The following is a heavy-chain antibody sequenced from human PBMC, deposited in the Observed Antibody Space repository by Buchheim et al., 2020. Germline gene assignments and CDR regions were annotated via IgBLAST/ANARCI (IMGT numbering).Heavy chain of an antibody. Sequence: QLQLQESGPGLVKPSETLSLTCTVSGGSISNRAYFWGWIRQPPGKGPEWIATIRYSGTTYFNPSPQNRVTISVDTSKHQFSLTLRSVTAADTALYYCARENRDGYRNGVDVWGQGTT. CDR3: ARENRDGYRNGVDV. D-gene: IGHD5-24*01. CDR2: IRYSGTT. J-gene: IGHJ6*02. V-gene: IGHV4-39*07. CDR1: GGSISNRAYF.